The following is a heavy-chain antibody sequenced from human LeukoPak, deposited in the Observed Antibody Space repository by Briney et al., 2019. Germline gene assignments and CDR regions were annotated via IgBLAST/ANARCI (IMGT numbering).Heavy chain of an antibody. J-gene: IGHJ4*02. V-gene: IGHV3-23*01. CDR2: ISGSGGST. CDR1: GFTFSSYA. Sequence: SGGSLRLSCAASGFTFSSYAMSWVRQAPGKGLEWVSAISGSGGSTYYADSVKGRFTISRDNSKNTLYLQMNSLRAEDTAVYYCAKAAMIVVVPITLDYWGQGTLVTVSS. D-gene: IGHD3-22*01. CDR3: AKAAMIVVVPITLDY.